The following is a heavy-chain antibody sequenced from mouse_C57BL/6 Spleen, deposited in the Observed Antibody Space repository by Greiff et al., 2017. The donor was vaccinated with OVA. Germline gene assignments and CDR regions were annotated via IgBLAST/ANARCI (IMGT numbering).Heavy chain of an antibody. V-gene: IGHV5-17*01. CDR2: ISSGSSTI. CDR3: ARRSNFDV. Sequence: DVHLVESGGGLVKPGGSLKLSCAASGFTFSDYGMHWVRQAPEKGLEWVAYISSGSSTIYYADTVKGRFTISRDNAKNTLFLQMTSLRSEDTAMYYCARRSNFDVWGTGTTVTVSS. J-gene: IGHJ1*03. CDR1: GFTFSDYG. D-gene: IGHD5-1*01.